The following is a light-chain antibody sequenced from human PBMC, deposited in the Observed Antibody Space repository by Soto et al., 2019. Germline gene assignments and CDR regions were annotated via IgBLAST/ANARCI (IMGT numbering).Light chain of an antibody. CDR3: QQYSNWPRT. J-gene: IGKJ1*01. V-gene: IGKV3-15*01. CDR1: QSISNN. CDR2: GAS. Sequence: EMGMTQSPATLSVSPGERATLSCRAGQSISNNLAWYQQKPGQAPRLLIYGASTRATGIPARFTGSGSGTEFTLTISSLQSEDFAVYYCQQYSNWPRTFGQGTKVDIK.